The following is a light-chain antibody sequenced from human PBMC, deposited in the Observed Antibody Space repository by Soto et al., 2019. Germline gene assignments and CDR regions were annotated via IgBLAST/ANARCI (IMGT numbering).Light chain of an antibody. CDR1: QNLSRN. CDR3: QQYDKWPQS. J-gene: IGKJ2*01. Sequence: EMVMTQSPATLSVSPGERATLSCRASQNLSRNLAWYQQQPGQAPRLLIFYASTRSTGIPARFSGSGSGTDFTLTISSLQSEDFAVYYCQQYDKWPQSFGQATKLEIK. V-gene: IGKV3-15*01. CDR2: YAS.